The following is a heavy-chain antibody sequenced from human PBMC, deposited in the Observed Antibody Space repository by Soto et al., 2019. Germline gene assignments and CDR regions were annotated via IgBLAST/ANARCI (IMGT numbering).Heavy chain of an antibody. J-gene: IGHJ5*02. D-gene: IGHD3-16*01. CDR3: AGDGVRNGAYNGWLDP. CDR2: IKQDGREK. CDR1: GFSFGSYW. V-gene: IGHV3-7*03. Sequence: DVQLVESGGDLVQPGGSLRLSCAASGFSFGSYWMTWVRQAPGKGLEWVANIKQDGREKYYVASVKGRFTISRDNGKNLLFLQMDSLTPDDTAVYYCAGDGVRNGAYNGWLDPWGQGTLVTVSS.